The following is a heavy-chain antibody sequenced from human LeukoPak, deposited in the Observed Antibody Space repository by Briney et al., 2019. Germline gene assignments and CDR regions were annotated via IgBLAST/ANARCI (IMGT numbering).Heavy chain of an antibody. V-gene: IGHV1-69*13. CDR2: IIPIFGTA. CDR3: ASGILYGGNPFYFDY. J-gene: IGHJ4*02. D-gene: IGHD4-23*01. CDR1: GGTFSSYA. Sequence: SVKVSCKASGGTFSSYAISWVRQAPGQGLEWMGGIIPIFGTANYAQKFQGRVTITADESTSTAYMELSSLRSEDTAVYYCASGILYGGNPFYFDYWGQGTLVTVSS.